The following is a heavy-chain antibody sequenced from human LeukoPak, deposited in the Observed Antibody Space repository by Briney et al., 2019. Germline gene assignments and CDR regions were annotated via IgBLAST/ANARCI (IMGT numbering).Heavy chain of an antibody. D-gene: IGHD3-10*01. J-gene: IGHJ4*02. CDR3: ARQDFGSGILPGY. Sequence: SETLSLTCTVSGASITRSTYYWGWIRQPPGKGLEWIGCIYYSGSTYYDPSLKSRVTLSIDTSKSQFSLRLSSVTAADTAVYYCARQDFGSGILPGYWGQGTLVTVSS. V-gene: IGHV4-39*01. CDR2: IYYSGST. CDR1: GASITRSTYY.